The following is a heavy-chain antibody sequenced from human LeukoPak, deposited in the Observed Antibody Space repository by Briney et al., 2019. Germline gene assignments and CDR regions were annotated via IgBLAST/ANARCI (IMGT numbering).Heavy chain of an antibody. Sequence: PSETLSLTCSVSGGSISSYSWNSIRQAPGKRLEWIGYIYDTGSADYSPSLKSRATISVNTSRNQFSLKLRYVAAADTAVYYCGRRPSSDYDILSGFSFDDHWFDPWGQGTLVTVSS. V-gene: IGHV4-59*01. CDR2: IYDTGSA. CDR1: GGSISSYS. J-gene: IGHJ5*02. D-gene: IGHD3-9*01. CDR3: GRRPSSDYDILSGFSFDDHWFDP.